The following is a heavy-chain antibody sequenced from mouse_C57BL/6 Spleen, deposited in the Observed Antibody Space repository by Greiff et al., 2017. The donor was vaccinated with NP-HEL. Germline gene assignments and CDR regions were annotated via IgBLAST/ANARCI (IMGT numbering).Heavy chain of an antibody. V-gene: IGHV1-55*01. Sequence: QVQLQQPGAELVKPGASVKMSCKASGYTFTSYWITWVKQRPGQGLEWIGDIYPGSGSTNYNEKFKSKATLTVDTSSSTAYMQLSSLTSEDSAVYYCARSDYFDGSSPFDYWGQGTTLTVSS. J-gene: IGHJ2*01. D-gene: IGHD1-1*01. CDR2: IYPGSGST. CDR3: ARSDYFDGSSPFDY. CDR1: GYTFTSYW.